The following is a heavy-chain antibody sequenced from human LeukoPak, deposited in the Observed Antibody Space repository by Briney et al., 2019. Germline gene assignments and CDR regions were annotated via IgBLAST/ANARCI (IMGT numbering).Heavy chain of an antibody. Sequence: SETLSLTCTVSGGSISNYDWSWIRQPPGKGLEWIGYTYNSGSTYYNPSLKSRVTISVDTSKNQFSLKLSSVTAADTAVYYCARYEGYCSSTSCLDAFDIWGQGAMVTVSS. J-gene: IGHJ3*02. V-gene: IGHV4-59*08. D-gene: IGHD2-2*01. CDR3: ARYEGYCSSTSCLDAFDI. CDR1: GGSISNYD. CDR2: TYNSGST.